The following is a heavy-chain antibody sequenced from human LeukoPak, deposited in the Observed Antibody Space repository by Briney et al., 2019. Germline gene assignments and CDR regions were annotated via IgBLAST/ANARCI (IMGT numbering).Heavy chain of an antibody. CDR2: IYYSGST. CDR3: ARQDYDILTGYSPNWFDP. CDR1: GGSISSYY. J-gene: IGHJ5*02. Sequence: SETLSLTCTVSGGSISSYYWSWIRQPPGKRLEWIGIIYYSGSTNYNPSLKSRVTISVDTSKNQFSLKLSSVTAADTAVYYCARQDYDILTGYSPNWFDPWGQGTLVTVSS. D-gene: IGHD3-9*01. V-gene: IGHV4-59*08.